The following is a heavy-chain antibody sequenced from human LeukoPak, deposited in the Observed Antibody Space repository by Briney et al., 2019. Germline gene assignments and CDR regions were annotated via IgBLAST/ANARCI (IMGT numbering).Heavy chain of an antibody. CDR3: AGGLAYGSGRREFDY. J-gene: IGHJ4*02. D-gene: IGHD6-19*01. CDR1: GYTFTSYD. CDR2: MNPNSGNT. Sequence: ASVKVSCKASGYTFTSYDINWVRQATGQGLEWMGWMNPNSGNTGYAQKFQGRVTITRNTSISTAYMELSSLRSEDTAVYYCAGGLAYGSGRREFDYWGQGTLVTVSS. V-gene: IGHV1-8*03.